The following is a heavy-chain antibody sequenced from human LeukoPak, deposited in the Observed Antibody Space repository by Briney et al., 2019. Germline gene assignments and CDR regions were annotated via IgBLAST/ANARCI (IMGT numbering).Heavy chain of an antibody. CDR2: ISYDGSNK. V-gene: IGHV3-30-3*01. CDR3: ARVQTWDY. Sequence: GGSLRLSCAASRFTFSVHAMHWVRQAPGKGLEWVSIISYDGSNKYYADSVKGRFTISRDNSKNTLYLQMNSLRAEDTAVYYCARVQTWDYWGQGTLVTVSS. CDR1: RFTFSVHA. J-gene: IGHJ4*02.